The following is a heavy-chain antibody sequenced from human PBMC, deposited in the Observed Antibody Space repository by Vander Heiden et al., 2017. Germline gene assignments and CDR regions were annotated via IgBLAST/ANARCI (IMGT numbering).Heavy chain of an antibody. V-gene: IGHV3-13*01. Sequence: EVQLVESGGGLVQPGGSLMVSGEASGFTFSTYDMHWVRQATGKGLEWVSAIGTAGDTYYPGSVKGRFTISRENAKNSLYLQMNSLRAGDTAVYYCARDGIVAGAFDIWGQGTMVTVSS. J-gene: IGHJ3*02. CDR2: IGTAGDT. D-gene: IGHD1-26*01. CDR3: ARDGIVAGAFDI. CDR1: GFTFSTYD.